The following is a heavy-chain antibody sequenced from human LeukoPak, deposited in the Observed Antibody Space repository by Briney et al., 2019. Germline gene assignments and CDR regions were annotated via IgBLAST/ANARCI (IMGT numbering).Heavy chain of an antibody. CDR2: IYYIGST. J-gene: IGHJ6*01. D-gene: IGHD5-24*01. V-gene: IGHV4-59*12. CDR3: ARDREGVLDG. Sequence: SETLSLTCTLSGASISSYYWSWIRQPPGKGLEWIGYIYYIGSTNYNTYPRSRVTISGDTSKNQFSLNLNSVTAADTAVYYCARDREGVLDGWGEG. CDR1: GASISSYY.